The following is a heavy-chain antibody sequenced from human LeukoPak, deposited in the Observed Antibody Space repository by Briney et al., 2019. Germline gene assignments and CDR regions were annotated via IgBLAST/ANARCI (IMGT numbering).Heavy chain of an antibody. CDR1: GFTVSGNY. CDR2: IYSDDTT. CDR3: ASIMAYCGGDCLDYFDY. J-gene: IGHJ4*02. Sequence: GGSLRLSCAVSGFTVSGNYMSWIRQAPGKGLEWVSLIYSDDTTLYADSVKGRFTISRDNSKNTLYLQMNSLRAEDTAVYYCASIMAYCGGDCLDYFDYWGQGTLVTVSS. V-gene: IGHV3-53*01. D-gene: IGHD2-21*02.